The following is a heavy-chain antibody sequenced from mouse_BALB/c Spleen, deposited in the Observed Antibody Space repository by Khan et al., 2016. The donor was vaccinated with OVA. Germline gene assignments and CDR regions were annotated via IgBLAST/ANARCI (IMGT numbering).Heavy chain of an antibody. CDR1: AFDFSRYW. Sequence: EVKLLESGGGLVQPGGSPKLSCAASAFDFSRYWMSWVRQAPGKGLEWIGEINPDSSTINYTPSLKDKFIISRDNAKNTLYLQMSKVRSEDTALYDCARVGDYQGLDVWGAGTTVTGSS. CDR2: INPDSSTI. J-gene: IGHJ1*01. D-gene: IGHD2-4*01. CDR3: ARVGDYQGLDV. V-gene: IGHV4-1*02.